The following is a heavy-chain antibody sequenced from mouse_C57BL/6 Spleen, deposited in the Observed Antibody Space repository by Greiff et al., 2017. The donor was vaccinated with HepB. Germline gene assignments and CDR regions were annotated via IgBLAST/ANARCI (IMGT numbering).Heavy chain of an antibody. J-gene: IGHJ3*01. CDR3: ARDYSNYDWFAY. CDR1: GYTFTSYG. V-gene: IGHV1-81*01. Sequence: QVQLKESGAELARPGASVKLSCKASGYTFTSYGISWVKQRTGQGLEWIGEIYPRSGNTYYNEKFKGKATLTADKSSSTAYMELRSLTSEDSAVYFCARDYSNYDWFAYWGQGTLVTVSA. CDR2: IYPRSGNT. D-gene: IGHD2-5*01.